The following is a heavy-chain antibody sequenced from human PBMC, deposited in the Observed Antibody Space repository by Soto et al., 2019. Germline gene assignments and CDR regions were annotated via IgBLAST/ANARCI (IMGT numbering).Heavy chain of an antibody. D-gene: IGHD6-13*01. V-gene: IGHV3-23*01. CDR1: GFTFSNYA. Sequence: EVQLLESGGGLVQPGGSLRLSCVGSGFTFSNYAMNWVRQAPGEGPEWVSLISSSGGNTYYADSVKGRFSISRDNSKNTLYLQMNTLRVDDKAIEYCAKDIQGRGATSGDDALDIWGQGTMVTVSS. CDR2: ISSSGGNT. J-gene: IGHJ3*02. CDR3: AKDIQGRGATSGDDALDI.